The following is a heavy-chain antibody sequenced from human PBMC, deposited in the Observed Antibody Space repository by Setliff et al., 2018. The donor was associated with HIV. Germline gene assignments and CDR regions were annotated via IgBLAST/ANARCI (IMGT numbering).Heavy chain of an antibody. CDR1: GYTFTNYY. CDR3: AREGPLYDFWSGYIDY. CDR2: INPSGGGT. V-gene: IGHV1-46*01. J-gene: IGHJ4*02. D-gene: IGHD3-3*01. Sequence: ASVKVSCKTSGYTFTNYYVHWVRQAPGQGLEWMGIINPSGGGTIYAQKFQDRVTMTRDTSTGTVYMELSSLRSEDTAVYYCAREGPLYDFWSGYIDYWGQGILVTVSS.